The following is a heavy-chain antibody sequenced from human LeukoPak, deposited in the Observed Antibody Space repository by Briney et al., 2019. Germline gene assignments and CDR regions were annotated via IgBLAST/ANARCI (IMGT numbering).Heavy chain of an antibody. CDR3: ARDSRNGRLPNY. V-gene: IGHV1-18*04. Sequence: ASVKVSCKASGYTFTGYYMHWVRQAPGQGLEWMGWISAYNGNTNYAQKLQGRVTMTTDTSTSTAYMELRSLRSDDTAVYYCARDSRNGRLPNYWGQGTLVTVSS. D-gene: IGHD1-1*01. CDR1: GYTFTGYY. CDR2: ISAYNGNT. J-gene: IGHJ4*02.